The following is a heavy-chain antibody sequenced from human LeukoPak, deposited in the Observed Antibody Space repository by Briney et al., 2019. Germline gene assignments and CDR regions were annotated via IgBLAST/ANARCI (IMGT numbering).Heavy chain of an antibody. J-gene: IGHJ6*03. CDR2: ISSSGSTI. Sequence: GGSLRLSCAASGFTFSDYYMSWIRQAPGKGLEWVSYISSSGSTIYYADSVKGRFTFSRDNAKNSLYLQMNSLRAEDTAVYYCARVDTMVRGVCYYMDVWGKGTTVTVSS. V-gene: IGHV3-11*01. CDR1: GFTFSDYY. CDR3: ARVDTMVRGVCYYMDV. D-gene: IGHD3-10*01.